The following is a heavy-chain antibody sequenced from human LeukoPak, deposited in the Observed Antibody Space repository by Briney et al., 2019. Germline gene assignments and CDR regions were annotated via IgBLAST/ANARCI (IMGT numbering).Heavy chain of an antibody. CDR3: ACLGGAYYFDY. J-gene: IGHJ4*02. CDR1: GGSISSGGYY. CDR2: IYYSGST. D-gene: IGHD3-16*01. V-gene: IGHV4-31*03. Sequence: SETLSLTCTVSGGSISSGGYYWSRIRQHPGKGLEWIGYIYYSGSTYYNPSLKSRVTISVDTSKNQFSLKLSSVTAADTAVYYCACLGGAYYFDYWGQGTLVTVSS.